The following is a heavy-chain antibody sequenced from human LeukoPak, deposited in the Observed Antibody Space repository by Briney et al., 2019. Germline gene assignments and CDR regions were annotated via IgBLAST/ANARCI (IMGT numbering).Heavy chain of an antibody. Sequence: GGSLRLSCAASGFTFSSYWMHWVRQAPGKGLVWVSRINSDGSSTTYADSVKGRFTISRDNAKKMVYLQMNSLRAEDTAVYYCVRASDVVATADWGQGTTVTVSS. V-gene: IGHV3-74*03. J-gene: IGHJ6*02. CDR3: VRASDVVATAD. D-gene: IGHD5-12*01. CDR2: INSDGSST. CDR1: GFTFSSYW.